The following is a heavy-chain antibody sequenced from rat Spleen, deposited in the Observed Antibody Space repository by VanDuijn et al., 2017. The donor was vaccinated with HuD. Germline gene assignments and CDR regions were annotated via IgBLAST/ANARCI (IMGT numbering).Heavy chain of an antibody. V-gene: IGHV5-22*01. D-gene: IGHD1-11*01. CDR1: GFTFSDYY. CDR3: ARQLTTEGY. CDR2: ISHDGSST. Sequence: EVQLVETGGGLVQPGRSLKLSCAASGFTFSDYYMAWIRQAPGKGLEWVATISHDGSSTYHRDSVKGRFTISRDNAKSTLYLQMNSLRSEDTATYYCARQLTTEGYWGQGVMVTVSS. J-gene: IGHJ2*01.